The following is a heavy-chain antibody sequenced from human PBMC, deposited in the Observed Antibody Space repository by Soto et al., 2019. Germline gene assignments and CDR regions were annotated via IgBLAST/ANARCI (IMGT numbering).Heavy chain of an antibody. J-gene: IGHJ4*02. Sequence: PGGSLRLSCAASGFTFSSYAMRWVRQAPGKGLEWVSAISGSGGSTYYADSVKGRFTISRDNSKNTLYLQMNSLRAEDTAVYYCAKLKVGTKILDYWGQGTLVTVSS. V-gene: IGHV3-23*01. CDR1: GFTFSSYA. D-gene: IGHD5-12*01. CDR2: ISGSGGST. CDR3: AKLKVGTKILDY.